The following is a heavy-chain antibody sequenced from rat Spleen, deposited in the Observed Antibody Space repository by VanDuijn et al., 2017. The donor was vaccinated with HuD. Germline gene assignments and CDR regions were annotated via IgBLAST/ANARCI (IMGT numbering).Heavy chain of an antibody. CDR2: VSVSGGST. J-gene: IGHJ2*01. D-gene: IGHD1-4*01. V-gene: IGHV5-19*01. CDR3: TTGGLPYYFDY. CDR1: GFTFSNFG. Sequence: EVQLVESGGGLVQPGRSLKLSCAASGFTFSNFGLHWIRQAPTKGLEWVASVSVSGGSTYYRDSVMGRFTISRDNAESTLYLQMDSLRSEDTATYYCTTGGLPYYFDYWGQGVMVTVSS.